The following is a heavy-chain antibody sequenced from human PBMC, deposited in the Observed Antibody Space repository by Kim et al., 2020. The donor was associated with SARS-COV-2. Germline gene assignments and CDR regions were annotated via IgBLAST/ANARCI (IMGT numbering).Heavy chain of an antibody. D-gene: IGHD2-2*01. CDR1: GGSFSGYY. CDR3: ARGRRIVVVPAAKAGLWF. CDR2: INHSGST. Sequence: SETLSLTCAVYGGSFSGYYWSWIRQPPGKGLEWIGEINHSGSTNYNPSLKSRVTISVDTSKNQFSLKLSSVTAADTAVYYCARGRRIVVVPAAKAGLWF. J-gene: IGHJ5*01. V-gene: IGHV4-34*01.